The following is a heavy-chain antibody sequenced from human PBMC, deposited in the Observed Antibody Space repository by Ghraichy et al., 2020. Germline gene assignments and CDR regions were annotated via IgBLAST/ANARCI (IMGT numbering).Heavy chain of an antibody. V-gene: IGHV1-3*01. CDR2: ISCGNGNT. CDR3: ARDQGRDIVPF. CDR1: GYTFINYA. D-gene: IGHD2-8*01. Sequence: ASVKGSCKASGYTFINYAIHWVRQAPGQRLEWMGWISCGNGNTKYSQRLQDRVTITRDTSATTAYMELSSLRSEDTAMYYCARDQGRDIVPFWGQGTLATVSS. J-gene: IGHJ4*02.